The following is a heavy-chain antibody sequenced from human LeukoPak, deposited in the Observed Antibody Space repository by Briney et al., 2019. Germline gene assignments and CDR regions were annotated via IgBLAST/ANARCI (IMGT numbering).Heavy chain of an antibody. D-gene: IGHD3-10*01. J-gene: IGHJ3*02. CDR2: ISSSSSYI. CDR3: ARDLGPGFRGSHDAFDI. Sequence: GGSLRLSCAASGFTFSSYSMNWVRRAPGTGRRWVSSISSSSSYIYYADSVKGRFTISRDNAKNSLYLQMNSLRADATAVYDCARDLGPGFRGSHDAFDIWGQGTMVTVSS. CDR1: GFTFSSYS. V-gene: IGHV3-21*01.